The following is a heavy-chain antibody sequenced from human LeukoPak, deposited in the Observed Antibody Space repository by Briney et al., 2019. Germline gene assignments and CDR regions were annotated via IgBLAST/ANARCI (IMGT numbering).Heavy chain of an antibody. CDR3: ARHTMVRGVLTWFDP. J-gene: IGHJ5*02. CDR1: GGSISPSNPY. Sequence: PSETLSLTCTVSGGSISPSNPYWGWIRQPPGKGLEWIGSIYYGGTTYTYYNPSLKSRVTISIDTSKNQFSLKLSFVTAADTAVYYCARHTMVRGVLTWFDPWGQGTLVTVSS. CDR2: IYYGGTTYT. D-gene: IGHD3-10*01. V-gene: IGHV4-39*01.